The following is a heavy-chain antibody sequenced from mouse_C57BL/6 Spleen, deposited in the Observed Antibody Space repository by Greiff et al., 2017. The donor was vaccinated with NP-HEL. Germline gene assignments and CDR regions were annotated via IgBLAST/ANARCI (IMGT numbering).Heavy chain of an antibody. D-gene: IGHD1-1*01. Sequence: QVQLQQPGAELVKPGASVKLSCKASGYTFTSYWMHWVKQRPGQGLEWIGMIHPHSGSTNYNEKFKSKATLTVDKSSSTAYMQLSSLTSEDSAVYYCARDYGSSLWFAYWGQGALVTVSA. CDR2: IHPHSGST. J-gene: IGHJ3*01. V-gene: IGHV1-64*01. CDR3: ARDYGSSLWFAY. CDR1: GYTFTSYW.